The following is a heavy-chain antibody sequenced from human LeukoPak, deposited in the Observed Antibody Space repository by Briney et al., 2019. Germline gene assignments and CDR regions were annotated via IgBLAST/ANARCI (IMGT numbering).Heavy chain of an antibody. Sequence: SETLSLTCTVSGGSISSYYWSWIRQPAGKGLERIGRIYTSGSTNYNPSLKSRVTMSVDTSKNQFSLKLTSVTAADTAVYYCARSVMDSSDFYYFDYWGQGTLVTVSS. D-gene: IGHD3-22*01. CDR2: IYTSGST. CDR3: ARSVMDSSDFYYFDY. CDR1: GGSISSYY. J-gene: IGHJ4*02. V-gene: IGHV4-4*07.